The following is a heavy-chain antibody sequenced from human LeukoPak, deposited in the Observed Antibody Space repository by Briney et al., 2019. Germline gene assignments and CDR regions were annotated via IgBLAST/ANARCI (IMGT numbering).Heavy chain of an antibody. Sequence: GESLKIPCKASGSRFTSYWIGWARQLPGKGMDWMGIIYPGDSDTIYSRSFQGQLTISADKSISTAYLQWSSLKASDTAMYDCARPPSHGDYVFYWGQGTLVTVSS. CDR2: IYPGDSDT. CDR3: ARPPSHGDYVFY. J-gene: IGHJ4*02. D-gene: IGHD4-17*01. CDR1: GSRFTSYW. V-gene: IGHV5-51*01.